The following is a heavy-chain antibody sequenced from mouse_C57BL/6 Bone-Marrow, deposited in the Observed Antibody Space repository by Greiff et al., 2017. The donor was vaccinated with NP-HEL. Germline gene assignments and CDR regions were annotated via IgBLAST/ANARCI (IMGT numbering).Heavy chain of an antibody. CDR1: GYAFSSSW. V-gene: IGHV1-82*01. J-gene: IGHJ1*03. CDR3: APYYYGSSYDWYFDV. Sequence: QVQLQQSGPELVKPGASVKISCKASGYAFSSSWMNWVKQRPGKGLEWIGRIYPGDGDTNYNGKFKGKATLTADKSSSTAYMQLCSLTSEDSAVYFCAPYYYGSSYDWYFDVWGTGTTVTVSS. CDR2: IYPGDGDT. D-gene: IGHD1-1*01.